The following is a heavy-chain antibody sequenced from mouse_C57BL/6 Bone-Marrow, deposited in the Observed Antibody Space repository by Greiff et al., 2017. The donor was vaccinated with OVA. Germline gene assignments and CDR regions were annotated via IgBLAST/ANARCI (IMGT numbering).Heavy chain of an antibody. CDR2: INPNNGGT. D-gene: IGHD2-1*01. J-gene: IGHJ2*01. CDR1: GYTFTDYY. CDR3: ARSGIYYGNYDFDY. V-gene: IGHV1-26*01. Sequence: EVKLQESGPELVKPGASVKISCKASGYTFTDYYMNWVKQSHGKSLEWIGDINPNNGGTSYNQKFKGKATLTVDKSSSTAYMELRSLTSEDSAVYYCARSGIYYGNYDFDYWGQGTTLTVSS.